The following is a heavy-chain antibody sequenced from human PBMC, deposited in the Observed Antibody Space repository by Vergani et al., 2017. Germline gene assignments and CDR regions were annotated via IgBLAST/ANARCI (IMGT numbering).Heavy chain of an antibody. Sequence: QVQLQESGPGLVKPSQTLSLTCTVSGASINNDFYYWHWIRQPAGKGLEWIGRIYVSGITDYNSSLQSRVSMSVDTSKNQFSLTLTSVTAADTAVYYCARDKKQLRPRACDLGGQGTMGTVSS. J-gene: IGHJ3*01. CDR1: GASINNDFYY. CDR2: IYVSGIT. D-gene: IGHD4-23*01. CDR3: ARDKKQLRPRACDL. V-gene: IGHV4-61*02.